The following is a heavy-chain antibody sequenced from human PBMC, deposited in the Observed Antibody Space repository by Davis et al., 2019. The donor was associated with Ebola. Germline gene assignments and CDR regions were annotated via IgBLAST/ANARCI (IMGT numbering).Heavy chain of an antibody. V-gene: IGHV3-30*03. CDR1: GFTFSSYG. CDR3: ARHFPYYYDSSGYYYGWFDP. Sequence: GGSLRLSCAASGFTFSSYGMHWVRQVPGKGLEWVAVISYDGSNKYYADSVKGRFTISRDNSKNTLYLQMNSLTAEDTAVYYCARHFPYYYDSSGYYYGWFDPWGQGTLVTVSS. CDR2: ISYDGSNK. D-gene: IGHD3-22*01. J-gene: IGHJ5*02.